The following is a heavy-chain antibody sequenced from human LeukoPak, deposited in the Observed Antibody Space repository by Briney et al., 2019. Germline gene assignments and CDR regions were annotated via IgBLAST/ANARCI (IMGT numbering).Heavy chain of an antibody. V-gene: IGHV1-2*02. CDR3: ARVVYSYGLVSWFDP. J-gene: IGHJ5*02. CDR2: IKPNSGGT. CDR1: GYTFTGYY. D-gene: IGHD5-18*01. Sequence: ASVKVSCKASGYTFTGYYMHWVRQAPGQGLEWMGWIKPNSGGTNYAQKFQGRVTMTRDTSISTAYMELSRLRSDDTAVYYCARVVYSYGLVSWFDPWGQGTLVTVSS.